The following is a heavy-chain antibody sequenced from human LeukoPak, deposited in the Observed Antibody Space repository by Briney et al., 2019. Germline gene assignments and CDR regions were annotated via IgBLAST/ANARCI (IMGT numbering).Heavy chain of an antibody. CDR3: ARVDILTGYFDAFDI. Sequence: SETLSLTCTVSGGSISSYYWSWIRQPPGKGLEWIGYIYYSGSTNYNPSLKSRVTISVDTSKNQFSLKLSSVTAADTAVYYCARVDILTGYFDAFDIWGQGTMVTVFS. CDR1: GGSISSYY. D-gene: IGHD3-9*01. CDR2: IYYSGST. J-gene: IGHJ3*02. V-gene: IGHV4-59*01.